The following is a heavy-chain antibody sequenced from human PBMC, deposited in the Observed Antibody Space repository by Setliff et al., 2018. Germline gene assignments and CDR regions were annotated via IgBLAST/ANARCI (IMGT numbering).Heavy chain of an antibody. V-gene: IGHV3-7*01. D-gene: IGHD4-17*01. Sequence: PGGSLRLSCVVSGFSFSRHWMSWVRQAPGKGLEWVADIKQDGSTKYYLDSVKGRFTISRDNAKRSLYLQMNSLRAEDTAVYYCARENGDYDLDYWGQGALVTVSS. CDR1: GFSFSRHW. CDR2: IKQDGSTK. CDR3: ARENGDYDLDY. J-gene: IGHJ4*02.